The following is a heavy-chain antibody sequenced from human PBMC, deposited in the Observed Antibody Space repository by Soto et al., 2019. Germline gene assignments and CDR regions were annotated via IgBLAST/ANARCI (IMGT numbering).Heavy chain of an antibody. D-gene: IGHD2-21*02. CDR2: ISYDETFK. Sequence: GGSLRLSCAASGFTFSNYAMHWVRQAPGKGLEWVAFISYDETFKYDADSVKGRFTISRDNSKNTLYLQMNSLSPEDTAVYYCARVRTLAYCGGDCSSGMDVWGQGTTVTVSS. CDR1: GFTFSNYA. J-gene: IGHJ6*02. V-gene: IGHV3-30-3*01. CDR3: ARVRTLAYCGGDCSSGMDV.